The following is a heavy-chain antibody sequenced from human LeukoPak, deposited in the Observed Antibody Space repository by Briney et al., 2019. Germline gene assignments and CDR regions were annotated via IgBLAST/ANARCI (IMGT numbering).Heavy chain of an antibody. CDR1: GSTFSNYW. CDR3: ARTSRSSSSDD. V-gene: IGHV3-7*01. CDR2: INQDGSGK. D-gene: IGHD2-15*01. J-gene: IGHJ4*02. Sequence: GGSLRLSCAASGSTFSNYWMSWVRQAPRKGLEWVANINQDGSGKSYVDSVKGRFTISRDNAKSSLFLEMNSLRVEDTAMYYCARTSRSSSSDDWGQGTLHSLS.